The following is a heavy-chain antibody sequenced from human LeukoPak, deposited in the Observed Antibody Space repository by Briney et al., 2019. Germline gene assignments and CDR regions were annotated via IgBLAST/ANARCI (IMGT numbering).Heavy chain of an antibody. CDR3: TTDWVSGSYYDY. CDR1: GFTFSNAW. CDR2: IKSKTDGGTT. D-gene: IGHD1-26*01. V-gene: IGHV3-15*01. Sequence: PGGSLRLSCAASGFTFSNAWMSWVRQAPGKGLEWVGRIKSKTDGGTTDYAAPVKGRFTISSDDSKNTLYLQMNSLKTEDTAVYYCTTDWVSGSYYDYWGQGTLVTVSS. J-gene: IGHJ4*02.